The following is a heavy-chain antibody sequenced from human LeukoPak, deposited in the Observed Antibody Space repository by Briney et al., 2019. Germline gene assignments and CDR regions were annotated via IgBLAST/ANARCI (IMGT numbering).Heavy chain of an antibody. CDR2: ISGSGGST. CDR3: AKDLRAAFDI. Sequence: GGSLRLSCAASGFTFSDHYMDWVRQAPGKGLEWVSAISGSGGSTYYADSVKGRFTISRDNSKNTLYLQMNSLRAEDTAVYYCAKDLRAAFDIWGQGTMVTVSS. V-gene: IGHV3-23*01. J-gene: IGHJ3*02. CDR1: GFTFSDHY.